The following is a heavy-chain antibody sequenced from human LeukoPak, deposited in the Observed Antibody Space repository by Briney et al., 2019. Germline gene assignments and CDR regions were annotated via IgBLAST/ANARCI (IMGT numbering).Heavy chain of an antibody. CDR1: GFTFDDHT. Sequence: GGSLRLSCAASGFTFDDHTMHWVRQAPGKGLEWVSLISWDGGSTYYADSVKGRFTISRDNSKNSLYLQMNSLRTEDTALYYCAKAYYYDSSGSSYYFDYWGQGTLVTVSS. J-gene: IGHJ4*02. CDR3: AKAYYYDSSGSSYYFDY. D-gene: IGHD3-22*01. V-gene: IGHV3-43*01. CDR2: ISWDGGST.